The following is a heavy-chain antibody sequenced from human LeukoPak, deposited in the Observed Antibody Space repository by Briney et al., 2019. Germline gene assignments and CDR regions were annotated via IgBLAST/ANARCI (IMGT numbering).Heavy chain of an antibody. CDR2: IYSGGST. V-gene: IGHV3-53*01. D-gene: IGHD6-13*01. CDR1: GFTVSSNY. Sequence: PGGSLLLSCAASGFTVSSNYMSWGRQAPGKGLEWVSVIYSGGSTYYADSVKGRFTISRDNSKNTLYLQMNSLRAEDTAVYYCAREGAAADAFDYWGQGTLVTVSS. J-gene: IGHJ4*02. CDR3: AREGAAADAFDY.